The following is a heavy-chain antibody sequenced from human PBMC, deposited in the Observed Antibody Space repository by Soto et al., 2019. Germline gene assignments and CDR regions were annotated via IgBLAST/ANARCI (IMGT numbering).Heavy chain of an antibody. CDR1: GFTFSSYG. CDR3: AKARRGYYDSSGYYAIDY. CDR2: ISYDGSNK. Sequence: QVQLVESGGGVVQPGRSLRLSCAASGFTFSSYGMHWVRQAPGKGLEWVAVISYDGSNKYYADSVKGRFTISRDNSKNTLYLQMNSLRAEDTAVYYCAKARRGYYDSSGYYAIDYWGQGTLVTVSS. J-gene: IGHJ4*02. V-gene: IGHV3-30*18. D-gene: IGHD3-22*01.